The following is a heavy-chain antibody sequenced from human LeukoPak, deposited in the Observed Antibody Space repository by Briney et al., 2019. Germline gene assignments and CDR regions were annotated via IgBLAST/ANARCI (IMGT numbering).Heavy chain of an antibody. CDR1: GGTSSSYT. CDR2: IIPIDGVE. J-gene: IGHJ3*02. Sequence: ASVKVSCKVSGGTSSSYTISWVRQAPGQGLEWIGRIIPIDGVENYAQKFQGRVTITAEKLTSTAYMELSSLRSEDTAVYYCARALDCTNGVCFGDDAFDIWGQGTMVTVSS. D-gene: IGHD2-8*01. CDR3: ARALDCTNGVCFGDDAFDI. V-gene: IGHV1-69*02.